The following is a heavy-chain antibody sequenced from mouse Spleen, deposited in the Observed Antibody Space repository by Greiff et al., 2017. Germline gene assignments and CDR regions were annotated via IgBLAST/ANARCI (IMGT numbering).Heavy chain of an antibody. CDR3: TRDRYDGGANY. J-gene: IGHJ2*01. V-gene: IGHV14-4*01. CDR2: IDPENGDT. Sequence: EVQLQQSGAELVRPGASVKLSCTASGFNIKDDYMHWVKQRPEQGLEWIGWIDPENGDTEYASKFQGKATITADTSSNTAYLQLSSLTSEDTAVYYCTRDRYDGGANYWGQGTTLTVSS. D-gene: IGHD2-14*01. CDR1: GFNIKDDY.